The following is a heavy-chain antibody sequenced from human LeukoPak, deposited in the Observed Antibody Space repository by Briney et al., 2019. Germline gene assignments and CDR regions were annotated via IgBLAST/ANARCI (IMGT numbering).Heavy chain of an antibody. D-gene: IGHD1-1*01. CDR2: IWYDGSNK. Sequence: PGGSLRLSCAASGFTFSSYGMHWVRQAPGKGLEWVAVIWYDGSNKYYADSVKGRFTISRDNSKNTLYLQMNSLRAEDTAVYYCARDLDPYCYYGMDVWGQGTTVTVSS. CDR3: ARDLDPYCYYGMDV. CDR1: GFTFSSYG. V-gene: IGHV3-33*08. J-gene: IGHJ6*02.